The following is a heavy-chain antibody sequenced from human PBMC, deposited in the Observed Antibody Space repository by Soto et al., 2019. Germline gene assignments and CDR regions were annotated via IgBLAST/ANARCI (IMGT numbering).Heavy chain of an antibody. V-gene: IGHV4-4*07. D-gene: IGHD2-15*01. J-gene: IGHJ4*02. CDR1: GDSISSYY. CDR3: ARGGGYDSFDF. Sequence: PWETLSLTCTVSGDSISSYYWSWIRQPAGKGMEWIGRIHATENTNYNPSLKSRVTMSIDTSNSHFSLKLTSLTAADTAVYYCARGGGYDSFDFWGQGIQVTVSS. CDR2: IHATENT.